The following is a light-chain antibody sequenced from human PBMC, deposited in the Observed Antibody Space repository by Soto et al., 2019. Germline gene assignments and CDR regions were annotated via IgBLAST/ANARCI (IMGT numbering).Light chain of an antibody. Sequence: AIQTTQSPSSLSESLGPGLTITCQAIQGIRNDLGWYQQKPGKAPKLLIYAASSLQSGVPSRFRGSGSGTDFTLTISSLQPEDVETYYCLQDYNYPRTFGPGTKVDIK. CDR1: QGIRND. CDR3: LQDYNYPRT. CDR2: AAS. J-gene: IGKJ3*01. V-gene: IGKV1-6*01.